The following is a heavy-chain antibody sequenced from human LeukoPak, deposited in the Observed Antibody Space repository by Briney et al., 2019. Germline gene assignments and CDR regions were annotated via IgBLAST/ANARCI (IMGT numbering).Heavy chain of an antibody. CDR2: IYRSGST. CDR1: GGSISSGGYY. Sequence: SQTLSLTCTVSGGSISSGGYYWSWIRQPPGKGLEWIGYIYRSGSTYYNPSLKSRVTISVDRSKNQFSLKLSSVTAADTAVYYCARELRGYCSSTSCHNWFDPWGQGTLVTVSS. V-gene: IGHV4-30-2*01. CDR3: ARELRGYCSSTSCHNWFDP. J-gene: IGHJ5*02. D-gene: IGHD2-2*01.